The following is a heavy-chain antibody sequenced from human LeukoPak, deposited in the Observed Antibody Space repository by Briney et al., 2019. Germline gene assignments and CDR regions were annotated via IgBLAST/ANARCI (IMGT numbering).Heavy chain of an antibody. CDR2: IYYSGST. Sequence: PSETLSLTCTVSGGSIRSSNYYWGWIRQPPGKGLEWIGHIYYSGSTYYNPSLKTRVTISVDTSKNQFSVRASSAAAEDTAVYCCASQPSYIDGWGQGTLVTVSS. CDR1: GGSIRSSNYY. V-gene: IGHV4-39*01. J-gene: IGHJ4*01. CDR3: ASQPSYIDG.